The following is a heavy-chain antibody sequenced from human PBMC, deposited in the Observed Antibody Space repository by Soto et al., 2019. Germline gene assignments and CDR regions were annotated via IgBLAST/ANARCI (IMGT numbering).Heavy chain of an antibody. Sequence: PGGSLRLSCAASGFTFSSYSMNWVRQAPGKGLEWVSYISSSSSTIYYADSVKGRFTISRDNAKNSLYLQMNSLRDEDTAVYYCAREMYYYDSRGSSYYFDYWGQGTLVTVSS. J-gene: IGHJ4*02. CDR1: GFTFSSYS. CDR2: ISSSSSTI. CDR3: AREMYYYDSRGSSYYFDY. D-gene: IGHD3-22*01. V-gene: IGHV3-48*02.